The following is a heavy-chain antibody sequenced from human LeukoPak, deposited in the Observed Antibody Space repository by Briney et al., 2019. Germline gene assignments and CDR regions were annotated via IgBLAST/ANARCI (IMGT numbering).Heavy chain of an antibody. CDR2: ISAYNGNT. CDR1: GYTFTGYG. Sequence: ASVKVSCKASGYTFTGYGISWVRQAPGQGLEWMGWISAYNGNTNYAQKLQGRVTMTTDTSTSTAYMELRSLRSDDTAVYYCARDRPGFSKWELLLASYFDYWGQGTLVTVSS. V-gene: IGHV1-18*01. CDR3: ARDRPGFSKWELLLASYFDY. J-gene: IGHJ4*02. D-gene: IGHD1-26*01.